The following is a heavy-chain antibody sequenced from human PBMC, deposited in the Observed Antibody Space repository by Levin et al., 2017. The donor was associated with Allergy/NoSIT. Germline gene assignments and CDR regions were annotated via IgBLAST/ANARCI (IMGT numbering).Heavy chain of an antibody. D-gene: IGHD3-3*01. CDR1: GFTFSNAW. CDR2: IKSKTDGGTT. Sequence: PGGSLRLSCAASGFTFSNAWMSWVRQAPGKGLEWVGRIKSKTDGGTTDYAAPVKGRFTISRDDSKNTLYLQMNSLKTEDTAVYYCTTAQRNVLRFLDPFDYWGQGTLVTVSS. V-gene: IGHV3-15*01. CDR3: TTAQRNVLRFLDPFDY. J-gene: IGHJ4*02.